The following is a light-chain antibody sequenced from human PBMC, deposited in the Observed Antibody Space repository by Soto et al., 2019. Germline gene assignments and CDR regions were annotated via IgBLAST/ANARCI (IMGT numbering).Light chain of an antibody. CDR2: NVY. CDR1: SSDVGAYNF. Sequence: QSALTQPASVSGSPGQSITISCTGTSSDVGAYNFVSWHQQHPGKAPKLMIYNVYDRPSGISYRFSGSKSGNTASLTISGLQAEDEADYYCSSYTSSSTLNWVFGGGTKLTVL. CDR3: SSYTSSSTLNWV. J-gene: IGLJ3*02. V-gene: IGLV2-14*03.